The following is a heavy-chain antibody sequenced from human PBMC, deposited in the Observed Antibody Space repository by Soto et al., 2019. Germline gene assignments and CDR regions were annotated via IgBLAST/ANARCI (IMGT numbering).Heavy chain of an antibody. J-gene: IGHJ4*02. Sequence: ASVKVSCKASGGTFSSYAISWVRQAPGQGLEWMGGIIPIFGTANYAQKFQGRVTITADESTSTAYMELSSLRSEDTAVYYCASCRDGYNWFDYWGQGTLVTVSS. CDR3: ASCRDGYNWFDY. CDR1: GGTFSSYA. CDR2: IIPIFGTA. V-gene: IGHV1-69*13. D-gene: IGHD5-12*01.